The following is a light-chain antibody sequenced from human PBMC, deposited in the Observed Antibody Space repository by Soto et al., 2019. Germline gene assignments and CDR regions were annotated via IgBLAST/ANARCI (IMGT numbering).Light chain of an antibody. CDR2: AVT. J-gene: IGLJ1*01. CDR1: SSDVGAFNY. CDR3: SSYTNDKSYV. V-gene: IGLV2-14*03. Sequence: QSLLPQPASVSGSSGESITISCTGTSSDVGAFNYVSWYQQHPGKAPKLMISAVTNRPSGVSNRFSGSKSGNTASLTISGLQAEDEADYYCSSYTNDKSYVFGTGTKVTXL.